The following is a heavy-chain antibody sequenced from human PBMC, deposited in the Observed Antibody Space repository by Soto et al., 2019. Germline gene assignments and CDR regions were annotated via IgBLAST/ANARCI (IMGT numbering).Heavy chain of an antibody. V-gene: IGHV4-39*01. Sequence: SETLSLTFTVSGCSISSSSYDWGWIRQPPGKGLDWIGSIYYSGRTYYNPPLTSQLTISLDTAKNHSSLELSSGTAADTAVYYCARHPINYDSGPTPDYWGQGTLVTVSS. D-gene: IGHD3-22*01. J-gene: IGHJ4*02. CDR1: GCSISSSSYD. CDR2: IYYSGRT. CDR3: ARHPINYDSGPTPDY.